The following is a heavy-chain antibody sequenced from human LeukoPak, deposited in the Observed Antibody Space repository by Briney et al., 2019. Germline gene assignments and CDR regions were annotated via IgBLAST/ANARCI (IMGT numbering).Heavy chain of an antibody. V-gene: IGHV3-30*18. CDR1: GFTFSSYG. Sequence: ERSLRLSCAASGFTFSSYGMHWVRQAPGKGLEWVAVISYDGSNKYYADSVKGRFTISRDNSKNTLYLQMNSLRAEDTAVYYCAKALAGSGELSDYWGQGTLVTVSS. CDR3: AKALAGSGELSDY. CDR2: ISYDGSNK. D-gene: IGHD3-16*02. J-gene: IGHJ4*02.